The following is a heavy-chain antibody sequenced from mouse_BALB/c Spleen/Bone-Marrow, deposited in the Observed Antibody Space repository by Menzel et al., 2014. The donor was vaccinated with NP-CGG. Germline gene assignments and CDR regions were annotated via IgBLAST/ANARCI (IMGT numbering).Heavy chain of an antibody. Sequence: VQLQQSGPSLVKPSQTLSLTCSVTGDSITSGYWNWIRKFPGNKLEYMGYISYSGSTYYNPSLKSRISITRDTSKNQYYLQLNSVTTEDTATYCCARGGGSSYNDAMDYWGQGTSVTVSS. V-gene: IGHV3-8*02. CDR1: GDSITSGY. J-gene: IGHJ4*01. CDR2: ISYSGST. D-gene: IGHD1-1*01. CDR3: ARGGGSSYNDAMDY.